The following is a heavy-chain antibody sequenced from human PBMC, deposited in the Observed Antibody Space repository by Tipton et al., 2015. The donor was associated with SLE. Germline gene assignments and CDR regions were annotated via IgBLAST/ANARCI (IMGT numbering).Heavy chain of an antibody. Sequence: TLSLTCAVSGGSISSSNWWSWFRQPPGKGLEWIWEIYHSGSTHYNPSLKSRVTISVDTSKNQFSLKLSSVTAADTAVYYCAREWGDGSGSYYNDYWGQGTLVTVSS. CDR1: GGSISSSNW. D-gene: IGHD3-10*01. CDR3: AREWGDGSGSYYNDY. CDR2: IYHSGST. J-gene: IGHJ4*02. V-gene: IGHV4-4*02.